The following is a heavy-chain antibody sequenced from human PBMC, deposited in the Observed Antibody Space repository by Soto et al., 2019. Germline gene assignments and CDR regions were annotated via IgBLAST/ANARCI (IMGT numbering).Heavy chain of an antibody. CDR3: ARESQDLTSNFDY. Sequence: WGSLRLSCAASGFTFSRYSMNWVRQAPGKGLEWVSSISSTTNYIYYADSMKGRFTVSRDNAKNSVYLDMNSLSAEDTAVYYCARESQDLTSNFDYWGQGTTVSVSS. J-gene: IGHJ4*02. CDR2: ISSTTNYI. V-gene: IGHV3-21*01. CDR1: GFTFSRYS.